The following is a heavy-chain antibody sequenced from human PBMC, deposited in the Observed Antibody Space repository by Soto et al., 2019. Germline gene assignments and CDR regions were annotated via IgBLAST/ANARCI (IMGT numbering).Heavy chain of an antibody. D-gene: IGHD2-21*01. J-gene: IGHJ6*03. CDR2: ISGSGDST. CDR1: GFTFSSYA. CDR3: AKREGEDPLSGYYYMDV. Sequence: GGSLRLSCAASGFTFSSYAMSWVRQAPGKGLEWVSAISGSGDSTYYADSVKGRFTISRDNSKNTLYLQMNSLRAEDTAVYYWAKREGEDPLSGYYYMDVWGKGTTVTVSS. V-gene: IGHV3-23*01.